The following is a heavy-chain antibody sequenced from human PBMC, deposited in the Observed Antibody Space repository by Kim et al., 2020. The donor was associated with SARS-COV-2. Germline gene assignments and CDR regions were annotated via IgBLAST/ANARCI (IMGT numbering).Heavy chain of an antibody. CDR3: ARPGGSWGTPIDY. CDR2: IYYSGST. D-gene: IGHD6-13*01. V-gene: IGHV4-39*01. CDR1: GGSISSSSYY. Sequence: SETLSLTCTVSGGSISSSSYYWGWIRQPPGKGLEWIGSIYYSGSTYYNPSLKSRVTISVDTSKNQFSLKLSSVTAADTAVYYCARPGGSWGTPIDYWGQGTLVTVSS. J-gene: IGHJ4*02.